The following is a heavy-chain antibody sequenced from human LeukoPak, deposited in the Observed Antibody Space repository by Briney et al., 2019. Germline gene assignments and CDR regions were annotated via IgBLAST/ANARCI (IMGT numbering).Heavy chain of an antibody. CDR2: INHSGST. CDR3: ARGLRYYGSGTDY. Sequence: PSETLSLTCAVYGGSFSGYYWSWIRQPPGKGLEWIGEINHSGSTNYNPSLKSRVTISVDTSKNQFSLKLSSVTAADTAVYYCARGLRYYGSGTDYWGQGTLVTVSS. J-gene: IGHJ4*02. V-gene: IGHV4-34*01. D-gene: IGHD3-10*01. CDR1: GGSFSGYY.